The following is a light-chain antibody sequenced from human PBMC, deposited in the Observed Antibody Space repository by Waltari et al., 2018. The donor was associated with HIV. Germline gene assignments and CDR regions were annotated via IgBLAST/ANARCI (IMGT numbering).Light chain of an antibody. CDR2: EVT. CDR3: CSYAGSSTFVV. V-gene: IGLV2-23*02. J-gene: IGLJ2*01. CDR1: SNDVGSYNL. Sequence: QSALTQPASVSGSPGQSITISCTGTSNDVGSYNLFSWYQQYPGKAPKLMIYEVTKRPSGVSNRFSGSKSGNTASLTISGLQAEDEADYYCCSYAGSSTFVVFGGGTKLTVL.